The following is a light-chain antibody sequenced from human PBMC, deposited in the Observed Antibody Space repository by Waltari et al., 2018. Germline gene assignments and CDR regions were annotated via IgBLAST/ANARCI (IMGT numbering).Light chain of an antibody. CDR1: DSNIGKNP. CDR3: AVWDDSLDGPV. Sequence: QSVLTQPPSASGTPGQRVTISCSGSDSNIGKNPLNWYQQVPGTAPKAVIYHNNEQPSGVPDRFSVSKSGTSASLAISGLQSEDEGDYYCAVWDDSLDGPVFGGGTKLTVL. V-gene: IGLV1-44*01. CDR2: HNN. J-gene: IGLJ3*02.